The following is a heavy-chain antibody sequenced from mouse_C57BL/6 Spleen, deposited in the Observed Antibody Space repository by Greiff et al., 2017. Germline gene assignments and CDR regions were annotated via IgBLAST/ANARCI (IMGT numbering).Heavy chain of an antibody. CDR2: IYPRDGST. CDR3: ARASIYYYGSSHFDY. CDR1: GYTFTDHT. J-gene: IGHJ2*01. D-gene: IGHD1-1*01. V-gene: IGHV1-78*01. Sequence: VQLKESDAELVKPGASVKISCKVSGYTFTDHTIHWMKQRPEQGLEWIGYIYPRDGSTKYNEKFKGKATLTADKSSSTAYMQLNSLTSEDSAVYFCARASIYYYGSSHFDYWGQGTTLTVSS.